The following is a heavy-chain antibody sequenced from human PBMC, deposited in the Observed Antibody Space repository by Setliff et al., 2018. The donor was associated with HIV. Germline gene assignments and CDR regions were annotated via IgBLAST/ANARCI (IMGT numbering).Heavy chain of an antibody. CDR3: ARGPSGTYYREFDF. CDR1: GGSISSYY. CDR2: IYYSGST. V-gene: IGHV4-59*01. D-gene: IGHD1-26*01. Sequence: PSETLSLTCTVSGGSISSYYWSWIRQPPGKGLEWIGYIYYSGSTNYNPSLKSRVTISVDTSKNQLSLKLSSVTAADTAVYYCARGPSGTYYREFDFWGQGTLVTVSS. J-gene: IGHJ4*02.